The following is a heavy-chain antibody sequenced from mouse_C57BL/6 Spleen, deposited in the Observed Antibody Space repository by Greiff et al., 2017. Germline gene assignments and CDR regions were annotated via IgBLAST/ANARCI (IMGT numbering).Heavy chain of an antibody. CDR2: ILPGSGST. V-gene: IGHV1-9*01. J-gene: IGHJ3*01. D-gene: IGHD4-1*01. Sequence: QVQLQQSGAELMKPGASVKLSCKATGYTFTGYWIEWVKQRPGHGLEWIGEILPGSGSTNYNEKFKGKATFTADTSSNTAYMQLSSLTTEDSASDCWARIALTGTLFAYWGQGTLVTVSA. CDR3: ARIALTGTLFAY. CDR1: GYTFTGYW.